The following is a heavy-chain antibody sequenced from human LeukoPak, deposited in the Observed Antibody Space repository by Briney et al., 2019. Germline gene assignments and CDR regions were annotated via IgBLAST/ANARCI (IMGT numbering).Heavy chain of an antibody. V-gene: IGHV3-66*02. Sequence: GGSLRLSCAASGFTVSSNYMSWVRQAPGRGLEWVSVIYSGGSTYYADSVKGRFTISRDNSKNTLYLQMNSLRAEDTAVYYCAREHQLLYLDYWGQGTLVTVSS. CDR1: GFTVSSNY. D-gene: IGHD2-2*01. CDR3: AREHQLLYLDY. CDR2: IYSGGST. J-gene: IGHJ4*02.